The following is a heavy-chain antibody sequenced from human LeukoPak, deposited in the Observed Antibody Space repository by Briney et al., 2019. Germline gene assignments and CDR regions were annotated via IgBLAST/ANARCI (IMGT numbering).Heavy chain of an antibody. V-gene: IGHV4-59*08. D-gene: IGHD1/OR15-1a*01. CDR2: IYFAGSI. CDR1: GGSISSYY. J-gene: IGHJ4*02. Sequence: SETLSLTCAVSGGSISSYYWSWIRQAPGKGLEWIGDIYFAGSINYNASLKGRVTISLDTSKNQFSLNLSSMTAADTAVYYCARQRVNKWNNLWSFDYWGQGTLGTVSS. CDR3: ARQRVNKWNNLWSFDY.